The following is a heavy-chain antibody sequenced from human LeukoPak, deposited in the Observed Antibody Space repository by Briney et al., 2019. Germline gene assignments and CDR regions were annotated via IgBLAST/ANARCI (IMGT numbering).Heavy chain of an antibody. CDR3: ARGRVSSSTWYSTYYYYFYMDV. D-gene: IGHD1-1*01. V-gene: IGHV4-59*01. CDR1: DDSITMYY. Sequence: SETLSLTCSVSDDSITMYYWTWIRQPPGKGLEWIGYVDHTGSTNSNPSLNGRVSISRDTTKNLFSLRLRSVTAADTAVYFCARGRVSSSTWYSTYYYYFYMDVWGKGTTVTVSS. CDR2: VDHTGST. J-gene: IGHJ6*03.